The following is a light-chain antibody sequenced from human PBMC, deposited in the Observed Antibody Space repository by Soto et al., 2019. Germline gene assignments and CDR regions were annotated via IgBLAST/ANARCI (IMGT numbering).Light chain of an antibody. V-gene: IGKV2-28*01. CDR3: MQVLQTPYT. J-gene: IGKJ2*01. CDR2: FGS. CDR1: QSLLHSDGKTY. Sequence: DIVMTQSPLSLPVTPGEPASISCRSSQSLLHSDGKTYFDWYLQKPGQSPQLLIYFGSNRASGGPDRFSGSGAGTDFTLKISRVEAEDVGVYYCMQVLQTPYTFGQGTKLEIK.